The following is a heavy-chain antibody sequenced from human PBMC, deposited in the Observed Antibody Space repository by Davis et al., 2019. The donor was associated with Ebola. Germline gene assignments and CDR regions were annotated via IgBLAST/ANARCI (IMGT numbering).Heavy chain of an antibody. CDR1: GYTFTSYY. V-gene: IGHV1-2*02. CDR2: INPNNGDT. D-gene: IGHD2-8*01. CDR3: ARASPPEYNVWSRNPHYHYFTMDV. J-gene: IGHJ6*02. Sequence: ASVKVSCKASGYTFTSYYMHWVRKAPGQGLEWMGWINPNNGDTKLAQRFQGRVTMTRDTSIGTAYMELSRLRSDDTAVFLCARASPPEYNVWSRNPHYHYFTMDVWGQGTTVTVSS.